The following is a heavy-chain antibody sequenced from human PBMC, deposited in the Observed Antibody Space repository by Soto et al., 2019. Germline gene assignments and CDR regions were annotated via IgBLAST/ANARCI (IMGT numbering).Heavy chain of an antibody. CDR1: GFTFSYYS. J-gene: IGHJ4*02. CDR2: ISSGSTTI. CDR3: AREAAGDFIDY. Sequence: EVQLVESGGGLVQPGGSLRLSCAASGFTFSYYSMNWVRQAPGKGLEWVSYISSGSTTIYYAESVKGRFTISRDNGKNSLYLQMNNLRAEDTAVYYCAREAAGDFIDYWGQGTLVTVSS. V-gene: IGHV3-48*01. D-gene: IGHD3-16*01.